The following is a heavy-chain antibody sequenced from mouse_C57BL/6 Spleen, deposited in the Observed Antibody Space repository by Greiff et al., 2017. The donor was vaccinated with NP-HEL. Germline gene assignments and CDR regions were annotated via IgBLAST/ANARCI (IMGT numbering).Heavy chain of an antibody. V-gene: IGHV2-9-1*01. CDR2: IWNGGGT. Sequence: VQRVESGPGLVAPSQSLSITCTVSGFSLTSYAISWVRQPPGKGLEWLGVIWNGGGTNYNSALKSSLSISKDNSKSQVFLKMNSLQTDDTARYYCARSSVGSLYFDVWGTGTTVTVSS. CDR1: GFSLTSYA. D-gene: IGHD1-1*01. CDR3: ARSSVGSLYFDV. J-gene: IGHJ1*03.